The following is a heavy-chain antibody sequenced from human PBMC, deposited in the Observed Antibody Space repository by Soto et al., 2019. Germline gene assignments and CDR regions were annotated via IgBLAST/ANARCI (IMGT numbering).Heavy chain of an antibody. CDR2: FESGGSI. Sequence: EVQLVESGGGLIHPGGSLRLSCAASGITVNTNYMSWVRQSPGKGLEWVSLFESGGSIYYADSVKGRFTISRDIFKNTLSLQMNSLRVEDTAVYYCASTTVWKNAFEIWGQGTLVTVSS. CDR3: ASTTVWKNAFEI. V-gene: IGHV3-53*01. D-gene: IGHD3-16*01. J-gene: IGHJ3*02. CDR1: GITVNTNY.